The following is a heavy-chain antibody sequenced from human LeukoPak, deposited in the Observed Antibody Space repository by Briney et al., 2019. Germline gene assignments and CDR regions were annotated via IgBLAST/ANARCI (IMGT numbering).Heavy chain of an antibody. Sequence: GASVNVSCKASGYTFTSYYTHWVRQAPGQGLEWMGIIKPSGGSTLYAPKFEGRVTVTSDMSTSTVYVELSSLRSEDTAVYYCAREVPENFNFDYWGQGTLVTVSS. CDR3: AREVPENFNFDY. J-gene: IGHJ4*02. D-gene: IGHD2/OR15-2a*01. CDR1: GYTFTSYY. V-gene: IGHV1-46*01. CDR2: IKPSGGST.